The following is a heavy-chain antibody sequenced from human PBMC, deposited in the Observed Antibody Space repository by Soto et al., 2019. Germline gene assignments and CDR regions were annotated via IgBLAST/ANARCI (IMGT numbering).Heavy chain of an antibody. CDR1: GGSISSYY. CDR3: ARATIAGAGTSGEGTAWFAP. D-gene: IGHD6-19*01. J-gene: IGHJ5*02. V-gene: IGHV4-59*01. Sequence: SETLPLTCAVSGGSISSYYWSWIRQPPGKGLEWIGYIYYSGRTNYNPSLKSRVTISVDTSQNQFSLKLSSVTAADTAVYYGARATIAGAGTSGEGTAWFAPWGQGTLVTVSS. CDR2: IYYSGRT.